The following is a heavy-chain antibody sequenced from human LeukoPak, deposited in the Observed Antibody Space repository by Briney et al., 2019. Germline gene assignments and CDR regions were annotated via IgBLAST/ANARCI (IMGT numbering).Heavy chain of an antibody. D-gene: IGHD3-3*01. J-gene: IGHJ3*02. V-gene: IGHV3-53*01. CDR2: IYSGGST. CDR1: GFTFSTYA. CDR3: AKDGGI. Sequence: GGSLRLSCEASGFTFSTYAMHWVRQAPGKGLEWVSVIYSGGSTYYADSVKGRFTISRDNSKNTLYLQMNGLRAEDTAVYYCAKDGGIWGQGTMVTVSS.